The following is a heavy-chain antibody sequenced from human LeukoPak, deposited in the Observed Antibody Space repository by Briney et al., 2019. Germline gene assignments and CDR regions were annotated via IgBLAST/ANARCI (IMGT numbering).Heavy chain of an antibody. CDR1: GFTFSSYE. D-gene: IGHD5-18*01. V-gene: IGHV3-48*03. Sequence: GGSLRLSCAASGFTFSSYEMNWVRQAPGKGLEWVSYISSSGSTIYYADSVKGRFTISRDNAKNSLYLQMNSLRAEDTAVYYCARGAPRGYSYGYPNDAFDIWGQGTMVTVSS. J-gene: IGHJ3*02. CDR2: ISSSGSTI. CDR3: ARGAPRGYSYGYPNDAFDI.